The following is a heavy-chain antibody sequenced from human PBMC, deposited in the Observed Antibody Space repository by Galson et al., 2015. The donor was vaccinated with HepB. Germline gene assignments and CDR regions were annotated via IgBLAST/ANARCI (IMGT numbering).Heavy chain of an antibody. CDR1: GFTFSSYS. V-gene: IGHV3-21*01. CDR2: ISSSSSYI. J-gene: IGHJ3*02. CDR3: ARAADSRWEQTSLYAFDI. D-gene: IGHD1-26*01. Sequence: SLRLSCAASGFTFSSYSMHWVRQAPGKGLEWVSSISSSSSYIYYADSVKGRFTISRDNAKNSLYLQMNSLRAEDTAVYYCARAADSRWEQTSLYAFDIWGQATMVTVSS.